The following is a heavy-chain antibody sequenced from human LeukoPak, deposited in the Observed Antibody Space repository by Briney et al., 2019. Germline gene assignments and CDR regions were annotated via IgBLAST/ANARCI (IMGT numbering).Heavy chain of an antibody. CDR1: GGSISSSSYY. D-gene: IGHD2-2*01. V-gene: IGHV4-39*07. CDR2: IYYSGST. J-gene: IGHJ4*02. CDR3: AKSIGWIRYEHTSFDY. Sequence: SETLSLTCTVSGGSISSSSYYWGWIRQPPGKGLEWIGSIYYSGSTYYNPSLKSRVTISVDTSKNQFSLKLSSVTAADTAVYYCAKSIGWIRYEHTSFDYWGQGTLVTVSS.